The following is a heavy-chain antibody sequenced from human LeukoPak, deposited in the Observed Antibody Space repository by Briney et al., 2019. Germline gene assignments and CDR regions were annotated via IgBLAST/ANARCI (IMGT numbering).Heavy chain of an antibody. J-gene: IGHJ4*02. D-gene: IGHD6-19*01. Sequence: GGSLRLSCAASGFIFSSYWMNWVRQAPGKGPEWVANIKQEGSEKYYVDSVKGRFTISRDNAKNSLYLQMDSLRAEDTAVYYCAGGSGWLIDYWGQGTLVTVSS. CDR1: GFIFSSYW. V-gene: IGHV3-7*01. CDR2: IKQEGSEK. CDR3: AGGSGWLIDY.